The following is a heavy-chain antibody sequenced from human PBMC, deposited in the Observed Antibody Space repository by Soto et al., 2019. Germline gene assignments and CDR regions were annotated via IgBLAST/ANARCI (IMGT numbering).Heavy chain of an antibody. J-gene: IGHJ6*02. CDR2: IYSGGST. D-gene: IGHD3-3*01. Sequence: GGSLRLSCAASGFTVSSNYMSWVRQAPGKGLEWVSVIYSGGSTYYADSVKGRFTISRDNSKNTLYLQMNSLRAEDTAVYYCARGVRFSFPHYYSYGMVVSGQATTVTVS. CDR1: GFTVSSNY. CDR3: ARGVRFSFPHYYSYGMVV. V-gene: IGHV3-66*01.